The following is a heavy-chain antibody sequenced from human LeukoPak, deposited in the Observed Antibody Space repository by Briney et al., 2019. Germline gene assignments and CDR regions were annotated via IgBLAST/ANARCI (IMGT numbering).Heavy chain of an antibody. CDR3: AKSELRYFDWWNNGHFQH. Sequence: GGSLRLSCAASGFTFSSYDMNWVRQAPGKGLEWVSSISSRSTSIYYADSVKGRFTISRDNSKNTLYLQMNSLRAEDTAVYYCAKSELRYFDWWNNGHFQHWGQGTLVTVSS. CDR1: GFTFSSYD. V-gene: IGHV3-21*01. D-gene: IGHD3-9*01. J-gene: IGHJ1*01. CDR2: ISSRSTSI.